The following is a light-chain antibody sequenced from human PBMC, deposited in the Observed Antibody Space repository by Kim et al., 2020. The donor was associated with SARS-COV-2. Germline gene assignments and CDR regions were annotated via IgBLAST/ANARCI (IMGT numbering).Light chain of an antibody. J-gene: IGKJ1*01. CDR2: GAS. V-gene: IGKV3-15*01. Sequence: VSPGERATLSCTASQSVTTKLVWYQHRLGQAPRLLIYGASTRATGIAARFSGSGSGTEFTLTISNLQSEDSAVYYCQQYNTWPWTFGQGTKVDIK. CDR3: QQYNTWPWT. CDR1: QSVTTK.